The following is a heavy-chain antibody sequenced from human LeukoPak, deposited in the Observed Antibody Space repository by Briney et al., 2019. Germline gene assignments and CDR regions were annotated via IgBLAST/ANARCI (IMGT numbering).Heavy chain of an antibody. CDR1: GGSISSGDYY. V-gene: IGHV4-30-4*08. CDR2: IYYSGST. Sequence: TSQTLSLTCTVSGGSISSGDYYWSWIRQPPWKGLEWIGYIYYSGSTYYNPSLKSRVTISVDTSKNQFSLKLSSVTAADTAVYYCARRPRWSGYFDYWGQGTLVTVSS. D-gene: IGHD3-3*01. J-gene: IGHJ4*02. CDR3: ARRPRWSGYFDY.